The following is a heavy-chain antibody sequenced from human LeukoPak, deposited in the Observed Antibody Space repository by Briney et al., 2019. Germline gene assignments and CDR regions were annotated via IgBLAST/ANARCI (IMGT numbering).Heavy chain of an antibody. CDR2: IYDSGSS. V-gene: IGHV4-38-2*02. D-gene: IGHD3-22*01. CDR3: ARRPYYYDSSGYRDY. Sequence: PSETLTLTCSVSGYSISNSYYWGWIRQPPGKGLEWIGSIYDSGSSYYNPYLKSRVTISVDTSKNQLSLKVSSVTAADTAVYYCARRPYYYDSSGYRDYCGQGTLVTVSS. J-gene: IGHJ4*02. CDR1: GYSISNSYY.